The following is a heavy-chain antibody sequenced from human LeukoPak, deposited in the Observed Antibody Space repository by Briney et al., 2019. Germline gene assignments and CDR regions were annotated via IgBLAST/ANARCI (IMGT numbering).Heavy chain of an antibody. V-gene: IGHV4-59*08. CDR3: ARLRLRYDSNGYSTPYEAFDI. CDR1: GGSISAYY. CDR2: ISYSGNT. Sequence: SETLSLTCTVSGGSISAYYWSWIRQPPGKGLEYIAYISYSGNTDYNPSLQSRVTISVDTSMNQFSLKLNSVTAADTAVYHCARLRLRYDSNGYSTPYEAFDIWGQGTVVTVSS. J-gene: IGHJ3*02. D-gene: IGHD3-22*01.